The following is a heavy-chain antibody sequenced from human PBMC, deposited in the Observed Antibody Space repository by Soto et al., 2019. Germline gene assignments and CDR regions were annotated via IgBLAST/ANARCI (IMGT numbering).Heavy chain of an antibody. V-gene: IGHV1-18*01. J-gene: IGHJ2*01. CDR2: ISAYNGNT. D-gene: IGHD1-1*01. CDR3: AGGDYRRDGTTTNWYFDL. CDR1: GYTFTSYG. Sequence: QVQLVQSGAEVKKPGASVKVSCKASGYTFTSYGISWVRQAPAQGLEWMGWISAYNGNTNYAQKLQGRVTMTTDTSASKAYMERRSLRSDDTAVYYCAGGDYRRDGTTTNWYFDLWGRGTLVTVST.